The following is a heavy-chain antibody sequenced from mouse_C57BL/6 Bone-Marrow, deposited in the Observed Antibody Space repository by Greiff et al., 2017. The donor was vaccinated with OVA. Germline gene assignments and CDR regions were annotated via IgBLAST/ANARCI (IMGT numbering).Heavy chain of an antibody. CDR1: GFSLSTSGMG. CDR3: ARNGYDEGKAWFAY. Sequence: QVTLKVSGPGLLQSSQTLSLTCSFSGFSLSTSGMGVSWIRQPSGKGLEWLAHIYWDDDKRYNPSLKSRLTISKDTSRNQVFLKITSVDTADTATYDCARNGYDEGKAWFAYWGQGTLVTVSA. D-gene: IGHD2-2*01. J-gene: IGHJ3*01. CDR2: IYWDDDK. V-gene: IGHV8-12*01.